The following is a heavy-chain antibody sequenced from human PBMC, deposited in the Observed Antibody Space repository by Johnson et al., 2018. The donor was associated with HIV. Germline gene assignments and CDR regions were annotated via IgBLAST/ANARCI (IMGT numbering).Heavy chain of an antibody. D-gene: IGHD4-17*01. CDR1: GFSVGTNY. Sequence: QVQLVESGGGLIQPGGSLRLSCAASGFSVGTNYMSWIRQAPGKGLEWVSYISSSGSTIYYTDSVKGRFTISRDNSKNTLYLQMNSLRAEDTAVYYCARSMTTVTVAFDIWGQGTMVTVSS. CDR2: ISSSGSTI. V-gene: IGHV3-11*04. CDR3: ARSMTTVTVAFDI. J-gene: IGHJ3*02.